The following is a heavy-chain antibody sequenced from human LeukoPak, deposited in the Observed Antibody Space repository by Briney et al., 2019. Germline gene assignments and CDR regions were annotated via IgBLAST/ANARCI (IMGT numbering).Heavy chain of an antibody. J-gene: IGHJ6*03. V-gene: IGHV1-46*01. D-gene: IGHD3-22*01. CDR1: GYTFTSYY. CDR2: INPSGGST. Sequence: ASVKVSCKASGYTFTSYYMHWVRQAPGQGLEWMGIINPSGGSTSYAQKFQGRVTMTRDMSTSTVYMELSSLRSEDTAVYYCARVESHYDSSGYNFYYYYYMDVWGKGTTVTISS. CDR3: ARVESHYDSSGYNFYYYYYMDV.